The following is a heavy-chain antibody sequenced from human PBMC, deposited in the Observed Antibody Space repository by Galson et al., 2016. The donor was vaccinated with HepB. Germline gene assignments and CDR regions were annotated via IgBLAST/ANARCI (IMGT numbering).Heavy chain of an antibody. CDR2: TYYRSKWFN. V-gene: IGHV6-1*01. CDR1: GDSVSNNSAA. CDR3: VKSIYLGRGFVA. D-gene: IGHD2-2*02. J-gene: IGHJ4*02. Sequence: CAISGDSVSNNSAAWNWIRQSPSRGLEWLGRTYYRSKWFNDYAVSVMGRITINPDTSKNQVSLQLTSVTPEDTAVYYCVKSIYLGRGFVAWGQGTLVTVSS.